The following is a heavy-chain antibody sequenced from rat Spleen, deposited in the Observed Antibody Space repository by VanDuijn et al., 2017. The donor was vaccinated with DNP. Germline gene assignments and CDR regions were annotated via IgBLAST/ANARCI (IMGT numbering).Heavy chain of an antibody. D-gene: IGHD1-4*01. CDR2: ISPSGGST. CDR1: GLTFSDHN. V-gene: IGHV5-7*01. J-gene: IGHJ2*01. Sequence: EVKLVESGGGLVQPGRSLKLSCAVSGLTFSDHNLAWVRQAPKKGLEWVASISPSGGSTYYRDSVKGRFTISKDHARNTLFLQVDSLRSEDTATYYCARHAYPGHSYFDYWGQGVMVTVSS. CDR3: ARHAYPGHSYFDY.